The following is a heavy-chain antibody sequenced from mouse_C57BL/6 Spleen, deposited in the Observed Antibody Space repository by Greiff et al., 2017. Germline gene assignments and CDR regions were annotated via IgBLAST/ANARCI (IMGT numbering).Heavy chain of an antibody. CDR1: GFTFSSYA. V-gene: IGHV5-4*01. CDR3: ARDTPYSGSPFDD. Sequence: VKLVESGGGLVKPGGSLKLSCAASGFTFSSYAMSWVRPTPEKRLEWVATISDGGSYTYYPDNVKGRFTISRDNAKNNLYLQMSHLKSEDTAMYYCARDTPYSGSPFDDWGQGTTLTVSS. CDR2: ISDGGSYT. D-gene: IGHD1-1*01. J-gene: IGHJ2*01.